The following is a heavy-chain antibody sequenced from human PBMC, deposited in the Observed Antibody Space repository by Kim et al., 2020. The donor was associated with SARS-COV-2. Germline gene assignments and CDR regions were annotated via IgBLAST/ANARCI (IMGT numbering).Heavy chain of an antibody. CDR2: INWNSGKI. V-gene: IGHV3-9*01. CDR1: GFTFGDYS. D-gene: IGHD3-3*01. Sequence: GGSLRLSCAASGFTFGDYSMHWVRQSPGKGLEWVARINWNSGKICYAGSVRGRFSISRDNGKNFLYLQMNNLRIEDTAVYYCVKDMKILGVVQNYAVDVWGLGTTVIVSS. CDR3: VKDMKILGVVQNYAVDV. J-gene: IGHJ6*02.